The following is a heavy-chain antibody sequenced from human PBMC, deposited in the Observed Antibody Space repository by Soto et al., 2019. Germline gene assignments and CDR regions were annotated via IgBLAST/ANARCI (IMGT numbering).Heavy chain of an antibody. CDR3: ARSERCGYVVSLFDA. D-gene: IGHD2-15*01. J-gene: IGHJ5*02. CDR2: IYYSGST. Sequence: SETLSLTCTVSGGSISSSSYYWGWIRQPPGKGLEWIGSIYYSGSTYYNPSLKSRVPISVDTSKNQFSLKLSSVTAADTAVYYCARSERCGYVVSLFDAGRQGTLVTVSS. V-gene: IGHV4-39*01. CDR1: GGSISSSSYY.